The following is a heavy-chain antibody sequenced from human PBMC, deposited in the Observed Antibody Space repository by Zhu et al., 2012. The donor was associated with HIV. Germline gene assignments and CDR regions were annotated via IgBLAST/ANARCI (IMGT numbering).Heavy chain of an antibody. D-gene: IGHD3-22*01. CDR1: GGSTNSHY. J-gene: IGHJ4*02. CDR2: VFYTGTT. CDR3: ARLRDTSGYYYPFDY. Sequence: QVQLQESGPGLVKPSETLSLTCSVSGGSTNSHYWNWIRQPPGKGLEWIGYVFYTGTTNYNPSLKSRVTISLDMSRNQFSLKLTSVTAADTAVYYCARLRDTSGYYYPFDYWGQGSWSPSPQ. V-gene: IGHV4-59*11.